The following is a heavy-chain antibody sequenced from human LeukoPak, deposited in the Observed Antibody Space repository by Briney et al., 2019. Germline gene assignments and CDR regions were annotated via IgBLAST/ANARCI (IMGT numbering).Heavy chain of an antibody. CDR1: GFTVRINY. D-gene: IGHD5-12*01. V-gene: IGHV3-53*01. Sequence: GGSLRLSCVASGFTVRINYVSWARQAPGKALEWVSDIYSGGSTFHADPVKGRFTISRDNSKNTLYLQMNSLRVEDTAVYYCARDYVVAEGYWGQGTLVTVSS. CDR3: ARDYVVAEGY. CDR2: IYSGGST. J-gene: IGHJ4*02.